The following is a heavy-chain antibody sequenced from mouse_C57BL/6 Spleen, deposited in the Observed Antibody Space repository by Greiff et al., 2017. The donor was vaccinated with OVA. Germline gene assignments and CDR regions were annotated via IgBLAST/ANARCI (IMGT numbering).Heavy chain of an antibody. J-gene: IGHJ2*01. Sequence: DVLLVESGPGLVKPSQSLSLTCSVSGYSFTSCYFWYWIRQFPGNLLEWMGYIRYDGSTNYNPSLKNRISITRDTSTNPFFLKLNSVTSEDTATFARASAGWDGANDFDYWGQGTTLTVSS. CDR3: ASAGWDGANDFDY. D-gene: IGHD4-1*01. CDR1: GYSFTSCYF. CDR2: IRYDGST. V-gene: IGHV3-6*01.